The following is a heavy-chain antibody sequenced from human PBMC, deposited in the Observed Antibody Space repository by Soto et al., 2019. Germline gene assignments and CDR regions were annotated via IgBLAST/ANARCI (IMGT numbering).Heavy chain of an antibody. V-gene: IGHV1-69*13. D-gene: IGHD2-2*01. Sequence: SVKVSCKASGGTFSSYAISWVRQAPGQGLEWMGGIIPIFGTANYAQKFQGRVTITADESTSTAYMELSSLRSEDTAVYYCARSDIIVVVPAASYYYGMDVWGQGTTVTVSS. CDR2: IIPIFGTA. J-gene: IGHJ6*02. CDR1: GGTFSSYA. CDR3: ARSDIIVVVPAASYYYGMDV.